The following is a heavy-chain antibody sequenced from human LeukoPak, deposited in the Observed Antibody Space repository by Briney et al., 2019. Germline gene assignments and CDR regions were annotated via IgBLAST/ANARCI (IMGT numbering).Heavy chain of an antibody. CDR2: ISSSSSYI. CDR1: GFTFSSYS. J-gene: IGHJ4*02. Sequence: GGSLRLSCAASGFTFSSYSMNWVRQAPGKGLEWVSSISSSSSYIYYADSVKGRFTISRDNAKNSLYLQMNSLRAEDTAVYNCARGDGPSITMIVQGADYWGQGTLFTVSS. V-gene: IGHV3-21*01. D-gene: IGHD3-22*01. CDR3: ARGDGPSITMIVQGADY.